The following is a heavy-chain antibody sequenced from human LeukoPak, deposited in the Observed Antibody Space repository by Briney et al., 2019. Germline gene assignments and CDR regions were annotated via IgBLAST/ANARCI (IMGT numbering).Heavy chain of an antibody. CDR2: ISAYNGNT. CDR3: ARAGETIFGAPNWFDP. Sequence: ASVKVSCKASGYTFTSYGISWVRQAPGQGLEWMGWISAYNGNTNYAQKLQGRVTMTTDTSSSTAYMELRSLRSDDTAVYYCARAGETIFGAPNWFDPWGQGTLVTVSS. D-gene: IGHD3-3*01. J-gene: IGHJ5*02. V-gene: IGHV1-18*01. CDR1: GYTFTSYG.